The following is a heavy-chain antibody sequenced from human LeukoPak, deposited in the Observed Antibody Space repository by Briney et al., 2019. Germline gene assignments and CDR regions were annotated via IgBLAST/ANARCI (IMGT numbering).Heavy chain of an antibody. CDR1: GGSISSTNYY. J-gene: IGHJ5*02. V-gene: IGHV4-39*01. CDR2: IYYSGST. D-gene: IGHD2-8*01. CDR3: ARNNGVPNWFDP. Sequence: SETLSLTCTVSGGSISSTNYYWGWIRQPPVKGLDWIGSIYYSGSTYYNPSLKSRVTISVDTSKNQFSLKLSSVTAADTAVYYCARNNGVPNWFDPWGQGTLVTVSS.